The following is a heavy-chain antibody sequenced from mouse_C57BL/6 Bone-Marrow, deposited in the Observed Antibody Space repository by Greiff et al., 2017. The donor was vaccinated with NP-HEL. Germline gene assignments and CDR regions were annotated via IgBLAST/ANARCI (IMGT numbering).Heavy chain of an antibody. CDR3: TLYSNYVAWFAY. J-gene: IGHJ3*01. Sequence: VQLQQSGAELVRPGASVKLSCTASGFNIKDDYMHWVQQRPEQGLEWIGWIGPENGDHEFASKFQGKATITADTSSNTAYLQLSILTSDDTSVYYCTLYSNYVAWFAYWGQGTLVTVSA. CDR1: GFNIKDDY. V-gene: IGHV14-4*01. D-gene: IGHD2-5*01. CDR2: IGPENGDH.